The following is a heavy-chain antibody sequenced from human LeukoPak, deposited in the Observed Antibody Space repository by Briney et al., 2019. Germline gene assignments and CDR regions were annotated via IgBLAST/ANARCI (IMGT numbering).Heavy chain of an antibody. CDR1: GGSISNYY. Sequence: SETLSLTCTVSGGSISNYYWSWVRQPAGKGLEWIGRIYTTGSSNYNPSLESRVTMSVDTSENQFSLRLSSVTAADTAVYYCARIGGSFPSLDSWGQGTLVTVSS. J-gene: IGHJ5*01. D-gene: IGHD1-26*01. CDR2: IYTTGSS. CDR3: ARIGGSFPSLDS. V-gene: IGHV4-4*07.